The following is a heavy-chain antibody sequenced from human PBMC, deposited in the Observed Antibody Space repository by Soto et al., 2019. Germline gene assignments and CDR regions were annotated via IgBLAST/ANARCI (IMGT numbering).Heavy chain of an antibody. Sequence: GASVKVSCKFSGDTLTDLSIHCVRQAPGKGLEWMGGFDPEDGETIYAQKFQGRVTMTEDTSTDTAYMELSSLRSEDTAVYYCATLTMIVGAFDIWGQGTMVTVSS. CDR2: FDPEDGET. J-gene: IGHJ3*02. V-gene: IGHV1-24*01. CDR3: ATLTMIVGAFDI. CDR1: GDTLTDLS. D-gene: IGHD3-22*01.